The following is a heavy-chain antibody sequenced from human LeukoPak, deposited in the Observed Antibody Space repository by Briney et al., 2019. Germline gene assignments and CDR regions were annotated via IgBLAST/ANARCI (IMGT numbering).Heavy chain of an antibody. Sequence: PGRSLRLSCAASGFSFDDYAMHWVRQAPGKGLEWVSGISWNSGSIGYADSVKGRFTISRDNSKNTLYLQMNSLRAEDTAVYYCAKHNIDYWGQGTLVTVSS. CDR2: ISWNSGSI. J-gene: IGHJ4*02. V-gene: IGHV3-9*01. D-gene: IGHD1-1*01. CDR3: AKHNIDY. CDR1: GFSFDDYA.